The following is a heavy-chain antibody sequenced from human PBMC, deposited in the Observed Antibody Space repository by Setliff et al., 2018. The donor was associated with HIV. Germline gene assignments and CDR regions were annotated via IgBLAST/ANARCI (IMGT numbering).Heavy chain of an antibody. J-gene: IGHJ3*02. CDR3: ARRPRIVGVRKNAFDI. CDR2: IYSSGRT. D-gene: IGHD1-26*01. CDR1: GGSISNYY. V-gene: IGHV4-4*07. Sequence: PSETLSLTCTVSGGSISNYYWSWIRQPAEKGLEWIGRIYSSGRTNYNPSLKSRVTISVDTSKNQFSLKLSSVTAADTAVYYCARRPRIVGVRKNAFDIWGQGTMVTVSS.